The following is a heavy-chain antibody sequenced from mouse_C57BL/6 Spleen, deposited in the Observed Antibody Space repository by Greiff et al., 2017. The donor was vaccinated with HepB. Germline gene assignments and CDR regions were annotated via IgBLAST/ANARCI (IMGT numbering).Heavy chain of an antibody. V-gene: IGHV1-80*01. CDR1: GYAFSSYW. Sequence: VQLQQSGAELVKPGASVKISCKASGYAFSSYWMNWVKQRHGKGLEWIGQIYPGDGDTNYNGKFKGKATLTADKSSSTAYMQLSSLTSEDSAVYYFAREVCYGPYAMDYWGQGTSVTVSS. CDR3: AREVCYGPYAMDY. D-gene: IGHD2-1*01. CDR2: IYPGDGDT. J-gene: IGHJ4*01.